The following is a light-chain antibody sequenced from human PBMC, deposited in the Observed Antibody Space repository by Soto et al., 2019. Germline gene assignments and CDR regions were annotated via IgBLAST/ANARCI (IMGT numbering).Light chain of an antibody. V-gene: IGLV1-40*01. CDR3: QSYDRSLSASV. Sequence: QSVLTQPPSVSGAPGQRVTISCTGSGSNIGADYDVHWYQQFPGTAPKLLIYVNSNRPSGVPDRFSGSKSGTSASLAITGLQAEDEADYYCQSYDRSLSASVFGGGTKLTVL. J-gene: IGLJ2*01. CDR2: VNS. CDR1: GSNIGADYD.